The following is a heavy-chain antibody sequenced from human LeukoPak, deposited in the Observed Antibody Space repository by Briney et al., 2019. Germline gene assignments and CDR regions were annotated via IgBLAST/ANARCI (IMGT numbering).Heavy chain of an antibody. CDR3: ARHHHHWSWDY. J-gene: IGHJ4*02. CDR1: GFTFSNYG. V-gene: IGHV3-30*03. Sequence: PGGSLRLSCAASGFTFSNYGMHWVRQAPGKGLEWVALISYDGSNKYYADSVKGRFTISRDSSKNTLYLQMISLRAEDTAVYYCARHHHHWSWDYWGQGTLVTVSS. D-gene: IGHD1-1*01. CDR2: ISYDGSNK.